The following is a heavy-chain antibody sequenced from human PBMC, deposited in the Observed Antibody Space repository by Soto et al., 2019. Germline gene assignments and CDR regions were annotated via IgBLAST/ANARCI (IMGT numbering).Heavy chain of an antibody. CDR1: GGSISSSSYY. D-gene: IGHD6-6*01. CDR3: ANEYSSSYGMDV. Sequence: PSETLSLTCTVSGGSISSSSYYWGWILQPPGKGLEWIGSIYYSGSTYYNPSLKSRVTISVDTSKNQFSLKLSSVTAADTAVYYCANEYSSSYGMDVWGQGTTVTVSS. J-gene: IGHJ6*02. CDR2: IYYSGST. V-gene: IGHV4-39*01.